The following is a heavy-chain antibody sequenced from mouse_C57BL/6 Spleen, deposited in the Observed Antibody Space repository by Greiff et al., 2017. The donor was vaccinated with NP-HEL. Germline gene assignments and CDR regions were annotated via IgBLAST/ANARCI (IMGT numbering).Heavy chain of an antibody. D-gene: IGHD1-1*01. Sequence: EVQRVESGGGLVKPGGSLKLSCAASGFTFSDYGMHWVRQAPEKGLEWVAYISSGSSTTYYAETVKGRSTFSRDNAKNTLFLQMTSLRSEDTAMYCCARSCSCAMDYWGQGTSVTVSS. CDR1: GFTFSDYG. CDR3: ARSCSCAMDY. J-gene: IGHJ4*01. V-gene: IGHV5-17*01. CDR2: ISSGSSTT.